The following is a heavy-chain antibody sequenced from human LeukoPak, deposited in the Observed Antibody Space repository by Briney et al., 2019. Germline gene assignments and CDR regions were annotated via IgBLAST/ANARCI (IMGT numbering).Heavy chain of an antibody. CDR1: GYTFTSYD. J-gene: IGHJ6*03. Sequence: ASVKVSCKASGYTFTSYDINWVRQATRQGLEWMGWMNPNSGNTGYAQKFQGRVTITRNTSISTAYMELSSLRSEDTAVYYCARGPRIAALYYYYYYMDVWGKGTTVTVSS. CDR2: MNPNSGNT. CDR3: ARGPRIAALYYYYYYMDV. V-gene: IGHV1-8*01. D-gene: IGHD6-6*01.